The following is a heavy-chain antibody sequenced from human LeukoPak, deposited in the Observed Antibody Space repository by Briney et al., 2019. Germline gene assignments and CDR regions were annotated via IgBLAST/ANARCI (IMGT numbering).Heavy chain of an antibody. D-gene: IGHD5-12*01. CDR3: ARDQGGYGLFDY. J-gene: IGHJ4*02. CDR2: INPSGGSA. CDR1: GYTFTSYY. Sequence: GASVKVSCKASGYTFTSYYMHWVRQAPGQGLEWMGIINPSGGSASYAQKFQGRVTMTRDTSTSTVYMELSSLRSEDTAVYYCARDQGGYGLFDYWGQGTLVTVSS. V-gene: IGHV1-46*01.